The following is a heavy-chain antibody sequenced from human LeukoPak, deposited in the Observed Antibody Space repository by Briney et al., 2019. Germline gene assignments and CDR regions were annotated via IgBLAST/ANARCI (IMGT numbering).Heavy chain of an antibody. CDR1: GGSISSYY. J-gene: IGHJ4*02. Sequence: PSETLSLTCTVSGGSISSYYWSWIRRPPGKGLEWIGYIYYSGTTNYNPSLKSRVTISVDTSKNQFSLKLSSVTAADTAVYYCARGVYIAAAQYGYWGQGTLVTVSS. D-gene: IGHD6-13*01. CDR2: IYYSGTT. V-gene: IGHV4-59*01. CDR3: ARGVYIAAAQYGY.